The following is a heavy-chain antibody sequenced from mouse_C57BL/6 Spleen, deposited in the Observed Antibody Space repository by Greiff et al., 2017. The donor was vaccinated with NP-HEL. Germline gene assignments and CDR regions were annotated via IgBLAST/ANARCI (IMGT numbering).Heavy chain of an antibody. D-gene: IGHD1-1*01. Sequence: VQLQQPGAELVKPGASVKVSCKASGYTFTSYWMHWVKQRPGQGLEWIGRIHPSDSDTNYNQKFKGKATLTVDKSSSTAYMQLSSLTSEDSAVYYCAIEYYYGSSYLDAMDYWGQGTSVTVSS. CDR2: IHPSDSDT. V-gene: IGHV1-74*01. CDR1: GYTFTSYW. J-gene: IGHJ4*01. CDR3: AIEYYYGSSYLDAMDY.